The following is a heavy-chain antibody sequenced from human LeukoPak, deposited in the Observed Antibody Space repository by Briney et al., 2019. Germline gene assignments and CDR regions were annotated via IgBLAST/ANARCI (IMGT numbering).Heavy chain of an antibody. V-gene: IGHV4-34*01. CDR2: INHSGST. Sequence: SETLSLTCAVYGGSFSGYYWSWIRQSPGKGLEWIGEINHSGSTNYNPSLKSRVTISVDTSKNQFSLKLSSVTAADTAVYYCAREGKIVVVPWGAFDIWGQGTMVTVSS. J-gene: IGHJ3*02. D-gene: IGHD2-2*01. CDR1: GGSFSGYY. CDR3: AREGKIVVVPWGAFDI.